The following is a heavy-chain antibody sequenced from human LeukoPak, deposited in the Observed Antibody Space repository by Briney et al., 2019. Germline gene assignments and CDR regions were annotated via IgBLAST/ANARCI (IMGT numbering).Heavy chain of an antibody. Sequence: GGSLRLSCAASGFTFNNYAMNWVRQAPGKGLEWVSAISGSGGSAYYADSVKGRFTISRDNSKNTLFLQMNSLRVEDTAVYYCASEKIDYYDSSGYPFDYWGQGTLVTVSS. CDR1: GFTFNNYA. J-gene: IGHJ4*02. V-gene: IGHV3-23*01. D-gene: IGHD3-22*01. CDR2: ISGSGGSA. CDR3: ASEKIDYYDSSGYPFDY.